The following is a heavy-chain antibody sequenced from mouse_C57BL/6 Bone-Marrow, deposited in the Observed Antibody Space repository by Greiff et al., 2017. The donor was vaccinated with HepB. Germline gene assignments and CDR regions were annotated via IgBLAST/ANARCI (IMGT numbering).Heavy chain of an antibody. CDR2: ISYDGSN. J-gene: IGHJ2*01. D-gene: IGHD3-1*01. CDR1: GYSITSGYY. Sequence: EVKLMESGPGLVKPSQSLSLTCSVTGYSITSGYYWNWIRQFPGNKLEWMGYISYDGSNNYNPSLKNRISITRDTSKNQFFLKLNSVTTEDTATYYCARGATPDYWGQGTTLTVSS. CDR3: ARGATPDY. V-gene: IGHV3-6*01.